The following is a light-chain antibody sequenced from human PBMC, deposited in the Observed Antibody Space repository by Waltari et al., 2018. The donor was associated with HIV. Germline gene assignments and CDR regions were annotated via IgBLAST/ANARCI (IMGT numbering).Light chain of an antibody. CDR3: AAWDDSLNGREV. J-gene: IGLJ2*01. CDR1: TSNIGSNY. Sequence: QSVLTPPPSASGTPGQRVTISCSGTTSNIGSNYVNWYQQFPGTAPKLLIYSDNQRPSGVPDRISGSKSGTSASLAISGLQVEDEAEYYCAAWDDSLNGREVFGGGTKLTVL. V-gene: IGLV1-44*01. CDR2: SDN.